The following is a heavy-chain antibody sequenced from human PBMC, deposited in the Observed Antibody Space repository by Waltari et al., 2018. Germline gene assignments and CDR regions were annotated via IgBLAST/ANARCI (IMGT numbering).Heavy chain of an antibody. CDR2: IKTADDA. J-gene: IGHJ4*02. CDR1: GFNFSKFG. Sequence: DVQLLESGGGLVHPGESLRLSCAASGFNFSKFGMSWVRQAPGKGLEGVSTIKTADDAYYADSVKGRFTISRDIFRNTLYLQMNSLRAEDTAVYYCAKYRPYYFDFWGQGALVTVSS. V-gene: IGHV3-23*01. CDR3: AKYRPYYFDF. D-gene: IGHD2-21*01.